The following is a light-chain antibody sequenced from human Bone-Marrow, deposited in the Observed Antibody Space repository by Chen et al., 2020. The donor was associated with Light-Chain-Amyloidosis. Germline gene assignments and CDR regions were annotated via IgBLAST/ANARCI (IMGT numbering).Light chain of an antibody. CDR1: QSVLYSSNNKNY. J-gene: IGKJ4*01. CDR3: QQYYSTFT. V-gene: IGKV4-1*01. Sequence: DIVMTHSPDSLAVSLGERATINCKSSQSVLYSSNNKNYLAWYQQKPGQPPKLLIYWASTRESGVPDRFSGSGSGTDFTLTISSLQAEDVAVYYCQQYYSTFTFGGGTKVEIK. CDR2: WAS.